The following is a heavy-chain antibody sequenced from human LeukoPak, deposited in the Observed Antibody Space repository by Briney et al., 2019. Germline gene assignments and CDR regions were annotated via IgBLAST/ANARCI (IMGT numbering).Heavy chain of an antibody. J-gene: IGHJ4*02. Sequence: SETLSLTCTVSGGSISGYYWSWIRQPPGKGLEWIGEINHSGSTNYNPSLKSRVTISVDKSKNQFFLNLSSVTAADTAVYYCAGLVGRYSSGLYYYYFDYWGQGTLVTVSS. CDR1: GGSISGYY. V-gene: IGHV4-34*01. CDR2: INHSGST. D-gene: IGHD3-22*01. CDR3: AGLVGRYSSGLYYYYFDY.